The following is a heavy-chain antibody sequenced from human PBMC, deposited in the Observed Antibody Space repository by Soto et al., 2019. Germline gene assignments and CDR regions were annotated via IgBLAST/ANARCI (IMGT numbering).Heavy chain of an antibody. J-gene: IGHJ4*02. CDR1: GFTFSSYS. V-gene: IGHV3-21*01. CDR2: ISSGSSYI. D-gene: IGHD4-17*01. CDR3: ARNAATTVTTN. Sequence: LRLSCAASGFTFSSYSMNWVRQAPGKGLEWVSSISSGSSYIYYADSVKGRFTISRDNAKNSLYLQMNSLRAEDTAVYYCARNAATTVTTNWGQGTLVTVSS.